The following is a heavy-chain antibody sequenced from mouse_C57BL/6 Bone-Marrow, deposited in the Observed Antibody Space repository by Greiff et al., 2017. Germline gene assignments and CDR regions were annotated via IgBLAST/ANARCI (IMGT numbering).Heavy chain of an antibody. CDR1: GFTFTDYY. CDR3: ARAYYSNSYAMDY. Sequence: EVMLVESGGGLVQPGGSLSLSCAASGFTFTDYYMSWVRQPPGKALEWLGFIRNKANGYTTEYSASVKGRFTISRDNSQSILYLQMNALRAEDSATYYCARAYYSNSYAMDYWGQGTSVTVSS. D-gene: IGHD2-5*01. J-gene: IGHJ4*01. V-gene: IGHV7-3*01. CDR2: IRNKANGYTT.